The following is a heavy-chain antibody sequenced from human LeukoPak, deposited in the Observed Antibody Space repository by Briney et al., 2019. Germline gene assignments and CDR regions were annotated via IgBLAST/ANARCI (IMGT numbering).Heavy chain of an antibody. CDR1: GGSFSGYY. CDR3: ARVVGQQLAFDY. CDR2: IYYSGGT. V-gene: IGHV4-30-4*08. Sequence: SETLSLTCAVYGGSFSGYYWSWIRQPPGKGLEWIGYIYYSGGTYYNPSLKSRVTISVDTSKNQFSLKLSSVTAADTAVYYCARVVGQQLAFDYWGQGTLVTVSS. D-gene: IGHD6-13*01. J-gene: IGHJ4*02.